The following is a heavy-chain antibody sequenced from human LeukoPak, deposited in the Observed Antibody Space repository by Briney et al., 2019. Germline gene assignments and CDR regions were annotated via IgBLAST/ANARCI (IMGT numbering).Heavy chain of an antibody. CDR2: ISWNSGSI. D-gene: IGHD5-18*01. J-gene: IGHJ2*01. CDR1: GFTFDDYA. CDR3: AKDSGYSDWYFDL. Sequence: HSGRSLRLSCAASGFTFDDYAMHWVRQAPGKGLGWVSGISWNSGSIGYADSVKGRFTISRDNAKNSLYLQMNSLRAEDMALYYCAKDSGYSDWYFDLWGRGTLVTVSS. V-gene: IGHV3-9*03.